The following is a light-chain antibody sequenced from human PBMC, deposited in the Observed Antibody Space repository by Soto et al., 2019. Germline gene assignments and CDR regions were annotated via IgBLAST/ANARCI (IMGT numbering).Light chain of an antibody. Sequence: QSALTQPASVSGSPGQSITISCTVTSSDVGGYNYVSWYQQHPGKVPKLMIYEVSNRPSGVSNRFSGSKSGNTASLTISGLQAEDEADYYCSSYTSSSTLVFGGGTQLTVL. J-gene: IGLJ2*01. CDR2: EVS. V-gene: IGLV2-14*01. CDR3: SSYTSSSTLV. CDR1: SSDVGGYNY.